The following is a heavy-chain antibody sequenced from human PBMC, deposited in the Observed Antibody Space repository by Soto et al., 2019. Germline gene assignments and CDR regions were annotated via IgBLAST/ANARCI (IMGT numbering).Heavy chain of an antibody. J-gene: IGHJ4*02. D-gene: IGHD2-2*01. CDR2: IYYSGST. V-gene: IGHV4-31*03. Sequence: PSATLSLTCTVSGGSISSGGYYWSWIRQHPGKGLEWIGYIYYSGSTYYNPSLKSRVTISVDTSKNQFSLKLSSVTAADTAVYYCARGRVGGRRGQTAAPFDYWGQGTLVTVSS. CDR1: GGSISSGGYY. CDR3: ARGRVGGRRGQTAAPFDY.